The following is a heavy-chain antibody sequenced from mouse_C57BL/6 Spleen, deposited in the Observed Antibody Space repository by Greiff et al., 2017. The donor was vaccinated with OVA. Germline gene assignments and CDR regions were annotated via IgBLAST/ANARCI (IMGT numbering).Heavy chain of an antibody. J-gene: IGHJ1*03. CDR2: IYPGDGDT. Sequence: QVQLQQSGAELVKPGASVKISCKASGYAFSSYWMNWVKQRPGKGLEWIGQIYPGDGDTNYNGKFKGKATLTADKSSSTAYMQLSSLTSEDSAVYFCAREGDYYGSSYWYVDVWGTGTTVTVSS. CDR3: AREGDYYGSSYWYVDV. V-gene: IGHV1-80*01. D-gene: IGHD1-1*01. CDR1: GYAFSSYW.